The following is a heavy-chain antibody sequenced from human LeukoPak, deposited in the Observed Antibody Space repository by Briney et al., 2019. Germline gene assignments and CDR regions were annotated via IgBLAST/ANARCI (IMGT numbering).Heavy chain of an antibody. CDR1: GGSISSYY. J-gene: IGHJ6*02. CDR2: IYYSGST. Sequence: PSETLSFTCTVSGGSISSYYWSWIRQPPGKGLEWIGYIYYSGSTNHNPSLKSRVTISVDTSKNQFSLKLSSVTAADTAVYYCAREGRYYGSGSYYNGYYYYGMDVWGQGTTVTVSS. CDR3: AREGRYYGSGSYYNGYYYYGMDV. V-gene: IGHV4-59*01. D-gene: IGHD3-10*01.